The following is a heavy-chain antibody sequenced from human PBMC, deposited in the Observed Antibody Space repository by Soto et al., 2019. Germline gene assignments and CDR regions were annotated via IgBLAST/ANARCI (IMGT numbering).Heavy chain of an antibody. CDR1: GYSFTSYW. Sequence: GESLKISCKGSGYSFTSYWISWVRQMPGKGLEWMGRIDPSDSYTNYSPSFQGRVTISADKSISTAYLQWSSLKASDTAMYYCARHPYCSGGSCYPQSRMDVWGQGTTVTVSS. J-gene: IGHJ6*02. CDR3: ARHPYCSGGSCYPQSRMDV. V-gene: IGHV5-10-1*01. CDR2: IDPSDSYT. D-gene: IGHD2-15*01.